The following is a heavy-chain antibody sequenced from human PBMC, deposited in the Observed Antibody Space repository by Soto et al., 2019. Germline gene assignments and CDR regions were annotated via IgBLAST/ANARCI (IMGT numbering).Heavy chain of an antibody. D-gene: IGHD1-1*01. CDR3: ARGRYGDY. V-gene: IGHV1-18*01. Sequence: QVHLVQSGAEVKKPGASVKVSCKASGYTFTSYGITWVRQAPGQGLEWMGWISAHNGNTDYAQKLQGRVIVTRDTPPGTAYMELRSLRSDDTAVYYCARGRYGDYWGQGALVTVSS. CDR1: GYTFTSYG. CDR2: ISAHNGNT. J-gene: IGHJ4*02.